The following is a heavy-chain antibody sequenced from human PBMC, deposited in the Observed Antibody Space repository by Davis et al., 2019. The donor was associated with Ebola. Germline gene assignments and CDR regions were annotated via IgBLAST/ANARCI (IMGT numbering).Heavy chain of an antibody. CDR3: AKDGAQLVPYFQH. CDR2: INQDGSVT. D-gene: IGHD6-13*01. J-gene: IGHJ1*01. CDR1: GFTFTTYW. V-gene: IGHV3-7*01. Sequence: GESLKISCAASGFTFTTYWMSWVRQAPGKGLEWLANINQDGSVTQYVDSVKGRFTISRDNAKNSVYLQMNSLRAEDTAVYYCAKDGAQLVPYFQHWGQGTLVTVSS.